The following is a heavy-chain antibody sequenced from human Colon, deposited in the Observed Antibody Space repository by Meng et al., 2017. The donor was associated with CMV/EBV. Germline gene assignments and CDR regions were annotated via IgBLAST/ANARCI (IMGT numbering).Heavy chain of an antibody. J-gene: IGHJ4*02. D-gene: IGHD4-11*01. Sequence: ASGYPFTNYGLNWVRQAPGQGLEWMGWIFAFNGKTFYAQNFQGRLTMTTDASTATSYLELRSLRSDDMAVYYCARGYDYSNYVPIDSWGQGTLVTVSS. CDR2: IFAFNGKT. V-gene: IGHV1-18*03. CDR1: GYPFTNYG. CDR3: ARGYDYSNYVPIDS.